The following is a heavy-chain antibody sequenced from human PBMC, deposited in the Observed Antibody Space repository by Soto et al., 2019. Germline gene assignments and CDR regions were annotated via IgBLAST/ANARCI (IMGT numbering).Heavy chain of an antibody. V-gene: IGHV4-34*01. Sequence: SETLSLTCAVYGGSFSGYYWSWIRQPPGKGLEWIGYIYYSGSTNYNPSLKSRVTISVDTSKNQFSLKLSCVTAADAAVYYCAPDHGFSSGYYSDYWGQGTRVTVSS. D-gene: IGHD3-22*01. J-gene: IGHJ4*02. CDR2: IYYSGST. CDR3: APDHGFSSGYYSDY. CDR1: GGSFSGYY.